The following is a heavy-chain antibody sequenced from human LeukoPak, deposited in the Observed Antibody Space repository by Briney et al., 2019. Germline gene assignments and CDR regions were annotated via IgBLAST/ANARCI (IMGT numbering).Heavy chain of an antibody. D-gene: IGHD5-18*01. CDR3: ARVGYSYGQFDY. CDR2: ISSGQNYI. Sequence: PGGSLRLSCAASGFTFSGYSMNWVRQAPGKGLEWVSSISSGQNYIYYADSVKGRFAISRDNAKNSLFLQMNTLRAEDTAVYYCARVGYSYGQFDYWGQGTLVTVSS. CDR1: GFTFSGYS. V-gene: IGHV3-21*01. J-gene: IGHJ4*02.